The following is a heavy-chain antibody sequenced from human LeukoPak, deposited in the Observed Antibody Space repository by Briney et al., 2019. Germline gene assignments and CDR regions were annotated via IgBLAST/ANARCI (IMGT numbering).Heavy chain of an antibody. J-gene: IGHJ4*02. CDR1: GFTVSSNY. CDR3: AKDKYSSGWFYYFDY. Sequence: GGSLRLSCAASGFTVSSNYMSWVRQAPGKGLEWVSGISWNSGSIGYADSVKGRFTISRDNAKNSLYLQMNSLRAEDMALYYCAKDKYSSGWFYYFDYWGQGTLVTVSS. D-gene: IGHD6-19*01. V-gene: IGHV3-9*03. CDR2: ISWNSGSI.